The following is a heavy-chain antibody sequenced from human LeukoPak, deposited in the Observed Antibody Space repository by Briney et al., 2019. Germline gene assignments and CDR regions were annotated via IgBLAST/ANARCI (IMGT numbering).Heavy chain of an antibody. D-gene: IGHD5-18*01. CDR2: IDWDDDK. CDR3: ARMRIGYGTDY. V-gene: IGHV2-70*11. Sequence: ESGPALMKPTQTLTLTCTSSGFSLSTSGMCLIWIRQPPGNALEGLARIDWDDDKYYSTSLKTRLTISKDTSKNQVALTMTNMDPVDTATYYCARMRIGYGTDYWGQGTLVTVSS. CDR1: GFSLSTSGMC. J-gene: IGHJ4*02.